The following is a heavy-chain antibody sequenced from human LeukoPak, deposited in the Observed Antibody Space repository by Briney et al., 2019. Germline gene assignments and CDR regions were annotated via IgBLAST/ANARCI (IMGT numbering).Heavy chain of an antibody. CDR3: ARGVGYCSSTSCYATNFDY. D-gene: IGHD2-2*01. V-gene: IGHV4-38-2*01. Sequence: SETLSPTCAVSGYSISSGYYWGWIRQPPGKGLEWIGSIYHSGSTYYNPSLKSRVTISVDTSKNQFSLKLSSVTAADTAVYYCARGVGYCSSTSCYATNFDYWGQGTLVTVSS. CDR2: IYHSGST. J-gene: IGHJ4*02. CDR1: GYSISSGYY.